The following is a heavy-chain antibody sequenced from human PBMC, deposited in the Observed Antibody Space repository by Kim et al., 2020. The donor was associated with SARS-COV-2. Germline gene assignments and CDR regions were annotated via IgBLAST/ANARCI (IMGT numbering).Heavy chain of an antibody. J-gene: IGHJ4*02. Sequence: ASVKVSCKASGYTFTSYGISWVRQAPGQGLEWMGWISAYNGNTNYAQKLQGRVTMTTDTSTSTAYMELRSLRSDDTAVYYCARHDYGDYRLGGDIHFDYWGQGTLVTVSS. CDR3: ARHDYGDYRLGGDIHFDY. D-gene: IGHD4-17*01. V-gene: IGHV1-18*01. CDR2: ISAYNGNT. CDR1: GYTFTSYG.